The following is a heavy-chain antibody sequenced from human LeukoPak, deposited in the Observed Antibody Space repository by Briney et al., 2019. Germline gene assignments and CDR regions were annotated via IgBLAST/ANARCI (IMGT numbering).Heavy chain of an antibody. CDR1: GFTFSSYE. CDR3: AREKAAWGFDP. Sequence: GGSPRLSCAASGFTFSSYEMNWVRQAPGKGLEWVSYISSSGSTIYYADSVKGRFTISRDNAKNSLYLQMNSLRAEDTAVYYCAREKAAWGFDPWGQGTLVTVSS. J-gene: IGHJ5*02. D-gene: IGHD6-13*01. CDR2: ISSSGSTI. V-gene: IGHV3-48*03.